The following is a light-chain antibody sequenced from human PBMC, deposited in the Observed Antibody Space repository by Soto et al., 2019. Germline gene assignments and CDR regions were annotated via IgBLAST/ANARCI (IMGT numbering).Light chain of an antibody. CDR1: QIVGGDT. Sequence: EIVLTQSPGTLSLSPGERATLSCRASQIVGGDTLAWFQQRPGQAPRLVIYGASNRAAGIPDRFSGSGSGTDFTLTVSRLEPEEFAVYYCQQYHWAPDTFGQWTRLEIK. CDR3: QQYHWAPDT. J-gene: IGKJ5*01. CDR2: GAS. V-gene: IGKV3-20*01.